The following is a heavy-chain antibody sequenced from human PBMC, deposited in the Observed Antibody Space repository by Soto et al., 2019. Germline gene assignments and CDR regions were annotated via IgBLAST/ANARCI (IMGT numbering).Heavy chain of an antibody. CDR3: DRDIRSHLVGFDP. D-gene: IGHD2-21*01. CDR1: GGSISSYY. V-gene: IGHV4-4*07. CDR2: IYTSGST. J-gene: IGHJ5*02. Sequence: PSETLSLTCTVSGGSISSYYWSWIRQPAGKGLEWIGRIYTSGSTNYNPSLKSRVTMSVDTSKNQFSLKLSSVTAADTAVYYCDRDIRSHLVGFDPWWQGIPVTVSS.